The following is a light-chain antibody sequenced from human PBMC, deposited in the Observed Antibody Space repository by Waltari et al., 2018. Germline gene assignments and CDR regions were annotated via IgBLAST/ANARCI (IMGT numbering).Light chain of an antibody. CDR3: QVWDDVTDSGV. J-gene: IGLJ3*02. Sequence: YVLTQPPSVSVDPGKTARVTWGGENIGSKSVNWYQQKPGQAPVLVMFYDSDRPSEIPERFSGSNSGNTATLTISWVEAGDEADYHCQVWDDVTDSGVFGGGTKLTVL. CDR1: NIGSKS. CDR2: YDS. V-gene: IGLV3-21*04.